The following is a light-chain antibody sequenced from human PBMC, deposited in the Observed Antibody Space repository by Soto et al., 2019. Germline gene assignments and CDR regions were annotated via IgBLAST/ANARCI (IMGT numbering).Light chain of an antibody. CDR3: QKYNSAPHT. V-gene: IGKV1-27*01. CDR2: AAS. J-gene: IGKJ4*01. CDR1: QGISNY. Sequence: EIQLTQSPASLSSSAGDRATITCRASQGISNYLSWYHQKPGKDPKPLIYAASTLPSGVPARFSGSGSGTDFTLTISSLQPEDVATYYCQKYNSAPHTFGEGTKVEIK.